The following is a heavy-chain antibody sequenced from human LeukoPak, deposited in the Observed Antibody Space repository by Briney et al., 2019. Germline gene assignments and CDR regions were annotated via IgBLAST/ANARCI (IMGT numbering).Heavy chain of an antibody. Sequence: SETLSLTCTVSGGSISSYYWSWIGQPAGKGLEWIGRIYTSGSTNYNPSLKSRVTMSVDTSKNQFSLKLSSVTAADTAVYYCARDRYSSSWYYFDYWGQGTLVTVSS. CDR3: ARDRYSSSWYYFDY. D-gene: IGHD6-13*01. J-gene: IGHJ4*02. V-gene: IGHV4-4*07. CDR2: IYTSGST. CDR1: GGSISSYY.